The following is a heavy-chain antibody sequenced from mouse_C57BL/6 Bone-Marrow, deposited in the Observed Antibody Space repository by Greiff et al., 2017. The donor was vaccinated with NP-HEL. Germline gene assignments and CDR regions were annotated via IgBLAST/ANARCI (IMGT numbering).Heavy chain of an antibody. CDR1: GYTFTSYW. CDR3: ARNYYGSFFDY. J-gene: IGHJ2*01. D-gene: IGHD1-1*01. Sequence: QVHVKQSGAELAKPGASVKLSCKASGYTFTSYWMHWVKQRPGQGLEWIGYINPSSGYTKYNQKFKDKATLTADKSSSTAYMQLSSLTYEDSAVYYCARNYYGSFFDYWGQGTTLTVSS. V-gene: IGHV1-7*01. CDR2: INPSSGYT.